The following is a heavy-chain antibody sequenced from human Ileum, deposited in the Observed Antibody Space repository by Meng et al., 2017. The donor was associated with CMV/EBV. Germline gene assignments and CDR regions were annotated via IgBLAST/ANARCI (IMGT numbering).Heavy chain of an antibody. CDR1: GGSLRGHY. D-gene: IGHD3-16*02. V-gene: IGHV4-34*01. CDR3: ARGLFRYPAYFDL. J-gene: IGHJ4*02. Sequence: VQIQQWVAGPLKPSETLSFTCAVYGGSLRGHYCNWIRQSPGNGLQWIAEINHVGRTNSNPSLASRVTISQDTSKNQCSLKLNSVTVADSAVYYCARGLFRYPAYFDLWGQGTLVTVSS. CDR2: INHVGRT.